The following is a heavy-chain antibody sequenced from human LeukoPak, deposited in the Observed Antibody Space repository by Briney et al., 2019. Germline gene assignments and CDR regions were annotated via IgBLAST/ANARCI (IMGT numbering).Heavy chain of an antibody. J-gene: IGHJ4*02. D-gene: IGHD3-22*01. V-gene: IGHV3-9*01. Sequence: PGRSLRLSGAASGFTFDDYAMHWVRQAPGKGLEWVSGISWNSGSIGYADSVKGRFTISRDNAKNSLYLQMNRLRAEDTALYYCAKTHYYDSSGYYFDYWGQGTLVTVSS. CDR3: AKTHYYDSSGYYFDY. CDR2: ISWNSGSI. CDR1: GFTFDDYA.